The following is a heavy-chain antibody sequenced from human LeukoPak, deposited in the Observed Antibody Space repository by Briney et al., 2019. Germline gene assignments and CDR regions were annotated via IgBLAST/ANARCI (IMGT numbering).Heavy chain of an antibody. Sequence: PSETLSLTCTVSGGSISSHYWSWIRQPPGKGLEWIGYIYYSGSTNYNPSLKSRVTISVDTSKNQFSLKLSSVTAADTAVYYCARSPTPEDFDYWGQGTLVTVSS. CDR2: IYYSGST. CDR3: ARSPTPEDFDY. CDR1: GGSISSHY. J-gene: IGHJ4*02. V-gene: IGHV4-59*11. D-gene: IGHD1-14*01.